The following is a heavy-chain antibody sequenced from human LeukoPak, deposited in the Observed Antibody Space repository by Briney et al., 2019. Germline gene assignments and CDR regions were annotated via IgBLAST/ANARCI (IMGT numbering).Heavy chain of an antibody. Sequence: SCKASGGTFSSYAMHWVRQAPGKGLEWVAVISYDGSNKYYADSVKGRFTISRDNSKNTLYLQMNSLRAEDTAVYYCAVSPNDYYYGMDVWGQGTTVTVSS. V-gene: IGHV3-30-3*01. CDR2: ISYDGSNK. J-gene: IGHJ6*02. CDR3: AVSPNDYYYGMDV. CDR1: GGTFSSYA.